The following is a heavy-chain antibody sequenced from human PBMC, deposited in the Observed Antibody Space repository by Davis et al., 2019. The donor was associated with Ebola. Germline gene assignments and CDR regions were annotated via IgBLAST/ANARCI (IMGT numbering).Heavy chain of an antibody. Sequence: AASVKVSCKASGYTFTSYYMHWVRQAPGQGLEWMGIINPSGGSTSYAQKFQGRLTMTEDTSTDTAYMELSSLRSEDTAVYYCARGYGDYYYYGMDVWGQGTTVTVSS. CDR2: INPSGGST. D-gene: IGHD4-17*01. V-gene: IGHV1-46*01. J-gene: IGHJ6*02. CDR1: GYTFTSYY. CDR3: ARGYGDYYYYGMDV.